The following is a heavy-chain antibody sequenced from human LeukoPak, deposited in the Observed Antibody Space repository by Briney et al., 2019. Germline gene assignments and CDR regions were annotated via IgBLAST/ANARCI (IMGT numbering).Heavy chain of an antibody. V-gene: IGHV4-59*03. Sequence: PSETLPLTCTVSGDSISSYYWSWIRQPPGKGLEWIGYMYYSGSTSYNPSLKSRVTMSVDTSKNQFSLKLSSVTAADTAVYYCATIRDTAHRYWYFDLWGRGTLVIASS. D-gene: IGHD5-18*01. CDR1: GDSISSYY. CDR2: MYYSGST. CDR3: ATIRDTAHRYWYFDL. J-gene: IGHJ2*01.